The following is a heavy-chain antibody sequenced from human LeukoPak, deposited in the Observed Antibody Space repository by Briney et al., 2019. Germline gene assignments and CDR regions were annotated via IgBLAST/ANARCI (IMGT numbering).Heavy chain of an antibody. Sequence: GGSLRLSCAASGFTFDDYGMSWVRQAPGKGLEWVSGINWNGGSTGYADSVKGRFAISRDNAKNSLYLQMNSLRAEDTALYYCARDRVPYDFWSGYVWGQGTLVTVSS. CDR1: GFTFDDYG. D-gene: IGHD3-3*01. CDR3: ARDRVPYDFWSGYV. CDR2: INWNGGST. V-gene: IGHV3-20*04. J-gene: IGHJ4*02.